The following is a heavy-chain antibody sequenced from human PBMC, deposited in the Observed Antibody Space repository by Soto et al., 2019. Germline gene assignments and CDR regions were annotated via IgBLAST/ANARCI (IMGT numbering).Heavy chain of an antibody. D-gene: IGHD2-15*01. CDR2: VYHNGTS. J-gene: IGHJ6*02. V-gene: IGHV4-4*02. CDR3: ARDLDRYCSVTSCHAMDV. CDR1: GGSIRSTNW. Sequence: VHLQESGPGLVKPSGTVSLTCVVSGGSIRSTNWWAWVRQTPGKGLEWIGEVYHNGTSSYNPSLKGRATISVDRSKDQVSLRLNSVIDADTAVYYCARDLDRYCSVTSCHAMDVWGQGTPVTVSS.